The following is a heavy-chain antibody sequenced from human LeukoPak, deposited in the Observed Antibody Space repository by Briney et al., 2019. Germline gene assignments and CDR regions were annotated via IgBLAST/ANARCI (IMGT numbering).Heavy chain of an antibody. CDR1: GFTFSSYW. Sequence: GGFLRLSCAASGFTFSSYWMSWVRQAPGKGLEWVANIKQDGSEKYYVDSVKGRFTISRDNAKNSLYLQMNSLRAEDTAVYYCARVSSSWWLWYFDLWGRGTLVTVSS. J-gene: IGHJ2*01. D-gene: IGHD6-13*01. V-gene: IGHV3-7*01. CDR3: ARVSSSWWLWYFDL. CDR2: IKQDGSEK.